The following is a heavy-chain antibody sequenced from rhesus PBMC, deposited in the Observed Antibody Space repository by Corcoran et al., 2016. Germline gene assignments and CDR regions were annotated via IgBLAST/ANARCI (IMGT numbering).Heavy chain of an antibody. J-gene: IGHJ5-1*01. Sequence: QVQLVKSGAEIKQPGASVTLSCKASGYSLTNYYMHWVRQAPGKGLEWIGLSTPYKGNKAYAQNFQGRVTITTNTSTITGYMELSSLRSEDTSVYYGTREMNPVVDFDVWGPGVLVTVSA. D-gene: IGHD3-40*01. V-gene: IGHV1-1*01. CDR3: TREMNPVVDFDV. CDR2: STPYKGNK. CDR1: GYSLTNYY.